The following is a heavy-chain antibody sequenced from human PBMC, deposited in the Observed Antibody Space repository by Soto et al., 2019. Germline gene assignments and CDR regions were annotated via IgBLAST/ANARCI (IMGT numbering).Heavy chain of an antibody. CDR3: ASHLYCSSTSCSPPQGGDAFDI. J-gene: IGHJ3*02. CDR2: IYHSGST. CDR1: SGSISSSNW. D-gene: IGHD2-2*01. V-gene: IGHV4-4*02. Sequence: SETLSLTCAVSSGSISSSNWWSWVRQPPGKGLEWIGEIYHSGSTNYNPSLKSRVTISVDKSKNQFSLKLSSVTAADTAVYYCASHLYCSSTSCSPPQGGDAFDIWGQGTMVTVSS.